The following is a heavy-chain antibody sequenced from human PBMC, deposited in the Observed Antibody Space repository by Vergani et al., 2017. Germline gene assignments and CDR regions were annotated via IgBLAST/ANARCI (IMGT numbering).Heavy chain of an antibody. J-gene: IGHJ5*02. CDR3: AGXWLAAAGRGGWFDP. D-gene: IGHD6-13*01. V-gene: IGHV4-61*02. Sequence: QVQLQESGPGLVKPSQTLALTCTVSGGSISSGSYYWSWIRQPAGKGLEWIGRIYTSGSTNYNPSLKSRVTISVDTSKNRFSLKLSSVTAAETAVDYCAGXWLAAAGRGGWFDPWGQGTLVTVSS. CDR1: GGSISSGSYY. CDR2: IYTSGST.